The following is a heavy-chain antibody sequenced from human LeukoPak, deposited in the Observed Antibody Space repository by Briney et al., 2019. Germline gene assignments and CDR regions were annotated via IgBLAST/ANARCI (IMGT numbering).Heavy chain of an antibody. CDR2: VYYSGST. D-gene: IGHD6-19*01. CDR1: GGSISGYY. V-gene: IGHV4-59*01. J-gene: IGHJ4*02. Sequence: SETLSLTCTVSGGSISGYYWSWIRQPPGKGLEWIGYVYYSGSTNYHPSLKSRVTISVDTSKNQFSLKLSSVTAADTAVYYCARYRYPSSGGFDYWGQGTLVTVSS. CDR3: ARYRYPSSGGFDY.